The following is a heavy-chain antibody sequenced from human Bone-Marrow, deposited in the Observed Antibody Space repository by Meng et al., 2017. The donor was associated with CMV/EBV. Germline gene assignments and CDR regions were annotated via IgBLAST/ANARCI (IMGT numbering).Heavy chain of an antibody. Sequence: SETLSLTCTVSGGSISSYYWSWIRQPPGKGLEWIGYIYYSGSTNYNPSLKSRVTISVDTSKNRFSLKLSSVTAADTAVYYCARRSYSSSSDWFDPWGQGTLVTVSS. J-gene: IGHJ5*02. CDR1: GGSISSYY. D-gene: IGHD6-6*01. CDR3: ARRSYSSSSDWFDP. V-gene: IGHV4-59*01. CDR2: IYYSGST.